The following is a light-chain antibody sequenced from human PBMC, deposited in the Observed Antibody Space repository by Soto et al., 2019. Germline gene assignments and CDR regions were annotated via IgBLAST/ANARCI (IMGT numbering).Light chain of an antibody. CDR1: SSNIGSNY. V-gene: IGLV1-51*01. CDR3: GAWDSSLSAGV. J-gene: IGLJ3*02. CDR2: DNN. Sequence: QSVLTQPPSVSAAPGQTVTISCSGRSSNIGSNYVSWYQQLPGTAPKLLIYDNNERPSGIPDRFSGSKSGTSASLGITGLQTGDEADYYCGAWDSSLSAGVFGGGTKVTVL.